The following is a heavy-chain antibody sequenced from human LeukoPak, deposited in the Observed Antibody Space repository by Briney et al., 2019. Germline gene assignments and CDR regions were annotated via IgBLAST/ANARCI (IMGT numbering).Heavy chain of an antibody. J-gene: IGHJ4*02. CDR1: GGSISSSSYY. CDR2: IYYSGST. Sequence: SETLSLTCTVSGGSISSSSYYWSWIRQPPGKGLEWIGYIYYSGSTNYNPSLKSRVTISVDTSKNQFSLKLSSVTAADTAVYYCARETRDSWNDYWGQGTLVTASS. D-gene: IGHD1-1*01. V-gene: IGHV4-61*01. CDR3: ARETRDSWNDY.